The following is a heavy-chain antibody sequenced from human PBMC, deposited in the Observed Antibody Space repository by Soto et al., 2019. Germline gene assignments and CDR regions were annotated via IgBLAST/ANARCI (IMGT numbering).Heavy chain of an antibody. Sequence: QLQLQESGPGLVKPSETLSLTCTVSGGSISSSSYYWGWIRQPPGKGLEWIGSIYYSGSTYYNPSLKSRVTISVDTSKNRFALKLSSVTAADTAVYYCARRRIAVAGTPFDYWGQGTLVTVSS. D-gene: IGHD6-19*01. J-gene: IGHJ4*02. CDR1: GGSISSSSYY. CDR3: ARRRIAVAGTPFDY. CDR2: IYYSGST. V-gene: IGHV4-39*01.